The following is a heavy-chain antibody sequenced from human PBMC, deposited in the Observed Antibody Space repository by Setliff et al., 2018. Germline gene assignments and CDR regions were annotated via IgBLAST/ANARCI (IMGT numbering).Heavy chain of an antibody. CDR1: GFTFSTYA. V-gene: IGHV3-30*01. Sequence: GESLRLSCAASGFTFSTYALHWFRQAPGKGLEWVALTSYDGGIEDYADSVKGRFTISRDNSRNTLYLQMNSLRAEDTAVYYCARGSEPWGSGLLAYFDYWGQGTLVTVSS. J-gene: IGHJ4*02. CDR2: TSYDGGIE. CDR3: ARGSEPWGSGLLAYFDY. D-gene: IGHD7-27*01.